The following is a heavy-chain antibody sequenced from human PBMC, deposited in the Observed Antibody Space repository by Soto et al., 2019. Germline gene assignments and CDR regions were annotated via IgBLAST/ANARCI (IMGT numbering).Heavy chain of an antibody. Sequence: QVVLQESGPGLVKPSETLSLTCSVSGRSITSYYWSWVRQPPGKGLEWIGYIYDNGITSQNPSLKSRVTMSADTSQNQFSLKLTSVTGADTAVYYCARRGLSNNDYWGQGTLVTVSS. CDR1: GRSITSYY. CDR3: ARRGLSNNDY. J-gene: IGHJ4*02. V-gene: IGHV4-59*12. CDR2: IYDNGIT. D-gene: IGHD1-1*01.